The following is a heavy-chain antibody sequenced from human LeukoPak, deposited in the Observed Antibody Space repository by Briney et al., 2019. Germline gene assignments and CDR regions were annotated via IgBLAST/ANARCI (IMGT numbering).Heavy chain of an antibody. V-gene: IGHV4-38-2*02. CDR2: IYYSGST. CDR3: ARVFDSGSQAYFYYMDV. D-gene: IGHD3-10*01. J-gene: IGHJ6*03. Sequence: SETLSLTCIVSGYSISSGYYWGWIRQPPGKGLEWIGYIYYSGSTNYNPSLKSRVTISVDTSKNQFSLKLSSVTAADTAVYYCARVFDSGSQAYFYYMDVWGKGTTVTISS. CDR1: GYSISSGYY.